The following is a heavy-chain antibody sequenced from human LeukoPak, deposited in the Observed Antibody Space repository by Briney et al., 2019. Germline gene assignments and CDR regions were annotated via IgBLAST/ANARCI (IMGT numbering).Heavy chain of an antibody. J-gene: IGHJ4*02. D-gene: IGHD3-10*01. CDR1: GGSISSYY. CDR3: ARGASGYYGSGSYTFDY. CDR2: IHHSGST. Sequence: PSETLSLTCTVSGGSISSYYWSWIRQPPGKGLQWIGSIHHSGSTYYNPSLESRVTISLDTSKNQFSVKLNSVTAADTAVYYCARGASGYYGSGSYTFDYWGQGTLVTVSS. V-gene: IGHV4-59*12.